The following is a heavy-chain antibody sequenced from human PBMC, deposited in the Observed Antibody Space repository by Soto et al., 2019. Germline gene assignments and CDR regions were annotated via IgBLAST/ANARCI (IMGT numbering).Heavy chain of an antibody. D-gene: IGHD3-22*01. J-gene: IGHJ5*02. CDR3: ARKMPTMILVVIQNWFDP. CDR1: GGSFSGYY. V-gene: IGHV4-34*01. Sequence: PSETLSLTCAVYGGSFSGYYWSWIRQPPGKGLEWIGEINHSGSTNYNPSLKSRVTISVDTSKNQFSLKLSSVTAADTAVYYCARKMPTMILVVIQNWFDPWGQGTLVTVSS. CDR2: INHSGST.